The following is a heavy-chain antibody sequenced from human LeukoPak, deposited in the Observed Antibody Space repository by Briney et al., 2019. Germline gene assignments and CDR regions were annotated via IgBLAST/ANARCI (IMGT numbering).Heavy chain of an antibody. J-gene: IGHJ4*02. CDR2: FSGSGGNT. D-gene: IGHD2-15*01. CDR1: GFTFSSYA. Sequence: GGSLRLSCAASGFTFSSYAMSWVRQAPGEGLEWVSTFSGSGGNTYYADSVKGRFTISRDNSKNTLYLQMNSLRAEDTAVYYCARRHIVVVVSASDYWGQGTLVTVSS. V-gene: IGHV3-23*01. CDR3: ARRHIVVVVSASDY.